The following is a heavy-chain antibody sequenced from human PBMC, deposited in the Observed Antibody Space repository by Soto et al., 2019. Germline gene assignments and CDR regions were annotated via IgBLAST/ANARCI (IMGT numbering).Heavy chain of an antibody. D-gene: IGHD6-6*01. J-gene: IGHJ6*02. CDR1: GYTFTSYY. CDR2: INPSGGST. V-gene: IGHV1-46*01. Sequence: ASVKVSCKASGYTFTSYYMHWVRQAPGQGLEWMGIINPSGGSTSYAQKFQGRVTMTRDTSTSTVYMELSSLRSEDTAVYYCASEGSSSHYYYYYGMDVWGQGTSVTCSS. CDR3: ASEGSSSHYYYYYGMDV.